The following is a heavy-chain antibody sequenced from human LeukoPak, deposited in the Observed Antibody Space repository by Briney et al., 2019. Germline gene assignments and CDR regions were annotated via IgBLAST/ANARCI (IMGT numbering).Heavy chain of an antibody. CDR3: ARVSFTMVRGVINYFDY. CDR1: GFTFSDYF. V-gene: IGHV3-11*05. D-gene: IGHD3-10*01. J-gene: IGHJ4*02. Sequence: GGSLRLSCAASGFTFSDYFMNWIRQAPGKGLEWVSYMSSSGSYTNYADSVKGRFTISRDTAKKSLSLQMNSLRAEDTAVYYCARVSFTMVRGVINYFDYWGQGTLVTVSS. CDR2: MSSSGSYT.